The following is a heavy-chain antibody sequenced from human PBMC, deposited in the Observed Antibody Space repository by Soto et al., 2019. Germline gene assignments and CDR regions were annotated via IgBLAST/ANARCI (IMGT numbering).Heavy chain of an antibody. D-gene: IGHD2-15*01. CDR3: ARLYCSGGDCQSRH. CDR1: GFTFSTYG. V-gene: IGHV3-33*01. CDR2: IWYDGRNK. J-gene: IGHJ4*02. Sequence: GGSLRLSCAASGFTFSTYGMHWVRQAPGKGLEWVAVIWYDGRNKYYADSVKGRFTISRDNSKNTLYLQMHSLRAEDTAVYYCARLYCSGGDCQSRHWGQGTLV.